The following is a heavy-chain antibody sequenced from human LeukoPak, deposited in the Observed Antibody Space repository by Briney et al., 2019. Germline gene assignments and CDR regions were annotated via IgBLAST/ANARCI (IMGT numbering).Heavy chain of an antibody. CDR2: ISGSCGRT. CDR3: AKDRYYDSFNWFDP. V-gene: IGHV3-23*01. Sequence: GGSLTLLCAASGFIFNSYDMRWPPHAPGKGLEWVSTISGSCGRTKEADSVKGRFTISRDNSKNTLYLQMNSLRAEDMAVYYCAKDRYYDSFNWFDPWGQGDLVTVSS. D-gene: IGHD3-16*01. CDR1: GFIFNSYD. J-gene: IGHJ5*02.